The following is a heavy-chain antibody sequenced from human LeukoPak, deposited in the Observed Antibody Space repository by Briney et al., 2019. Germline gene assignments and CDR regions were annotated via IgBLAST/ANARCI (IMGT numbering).Heavy chain of an antibody. V-gene: IGHV4-61*01. J-gene: IGHJ3*02. CDR2: IYYSGST. CDR3: ARDNNGDRDAFDI. Sequence: SETLSLTCTVSGGSVSSGSYYWRWVRQPPETGLEWIGYIYYSGSTNYNPSLKSRFTISVDTSKNQFSLKLSSVTAADTAVYYCARDNNGDRDAFDIWGQGTMVTVSS. D-gene: IGHD4-17*01. CDR1: GGSVSSGSYY.